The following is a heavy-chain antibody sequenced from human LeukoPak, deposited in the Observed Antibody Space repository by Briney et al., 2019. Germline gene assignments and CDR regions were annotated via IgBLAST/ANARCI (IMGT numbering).Heavy chain of an antibody. CDR1: GFTFSSYA. CDR2: ISYDGRNK. J-gene: IGHJ3*02. V-gene: IGHV3-30-3*01. D-gene: IGHD3-3*02. Sequence: PGRSLRLSCAASGFTFSSYAMHWVRQAPGKGLEWVAVISYDGRNKYYADSVKGRFTISRDNSKNTLYLQMNSLRAEDTAVYYCARPLPPSHFWSGPRRHDAFDIWGQGTMVTVSS. CDR3: ARPLPPSHFWSGPRRHDAFDI.